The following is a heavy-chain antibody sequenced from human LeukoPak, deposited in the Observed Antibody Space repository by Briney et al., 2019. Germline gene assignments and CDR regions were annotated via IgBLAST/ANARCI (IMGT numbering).Heavy chain of an antibody. V-gene: IGHV3-21*01. D-gene: IGHD3-22*01. CDR1: GYTFSSFS. Sequence: GGALRLSCVASGYTFSSFSINWVRQAPGKGLEWVSSISVRSNYIYYADSVRGRFSISSDDARDSLFLQMNSLRAEDTAVYYCVRLGRNSDTSGYYYYYDFWGQGTLVTVSS. J-gene: IGHJ4*02. CDR3: VRLGRNSDTSGYYYYYDF. CDR2: ISVRSNYI.